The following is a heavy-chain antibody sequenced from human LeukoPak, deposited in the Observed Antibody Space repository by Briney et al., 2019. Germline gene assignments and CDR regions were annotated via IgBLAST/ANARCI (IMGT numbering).Heavy chain of an antibody. CDR1: RFIFSTYS. CDR2: ISDGGTNT. CDR3: AKDAAAVTGRRAGFDY. V-gene: IGHV3-23*01. Sequence: PGGSLRLSCAASRFIFSTYSRSWVRQAPGKGPEWVSSISDGGTNTYYADSVKGRFTISRDESKNTLSLQMNNLRDDDTAVYDCAKDAAAVTGRRAGFDYWGQGTLVSVSS. D-gene: IGHD6-19*01. J-gene: IGHJ4*02.